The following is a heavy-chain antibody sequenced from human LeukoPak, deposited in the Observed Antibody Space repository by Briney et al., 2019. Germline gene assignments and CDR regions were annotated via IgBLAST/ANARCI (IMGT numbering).Heavy chain of an antibody. CDR3: AQDTRIRGGNNWFDP. D-gene: IGHD2-15*01. J-gene: IGHJ5*02. Sequence: GGSLRLSCAASGFTVSGNYISWVRQAPGKGLEWVSVIYSGGATYYADSVKGRFTISRDNSKNMLYLQMNRLRVGDTALYFCAQDTRIRGGNNWFDPWGQGTLVTVSS. CDR2: IYSGGAT. V-gene: IGHV3-53*01. CDR1: GFTVSGNY.